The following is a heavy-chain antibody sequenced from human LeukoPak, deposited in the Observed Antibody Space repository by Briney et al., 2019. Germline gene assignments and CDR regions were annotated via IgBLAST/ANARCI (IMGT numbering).Heavy chain of an antibody. V-gene: IGHV4-59*01. D-gene: IGHD3-22*01. J-gene: IGHJ4*02. CDR1: GGSISSYY. CDR2: IYYSGST. Sequence: PSETLSLTCTVSGGSISSYYWSWIRQPPGKGLEWIGYIYYSGSTNYNPSLKSRVTISVDTSKNQFSLKLSSVTAADTAVYYCARGDYYDSSGYRYWGQGTLVTVSS. CDR3: ARGDYYDSSGYRY.